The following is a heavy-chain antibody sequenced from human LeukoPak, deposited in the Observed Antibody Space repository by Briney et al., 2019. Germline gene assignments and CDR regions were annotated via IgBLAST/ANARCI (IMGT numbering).Heavy chain of an antibody. D-gene: IGHD2-21*02. CDR3: ATEVTSIVPDY. CDR1: GHTLSELP. V-gene: IGHV1-24*01. J-gene: IGHJ4*02. Sequence: ASVKVSCKVSGHTLSELPMYWVRQAPGEGLEWMGGFDPENDERIYAQKFRGRVTMTEDTSTDTAYMELSSLRSDDTAVYYCATEVTSIVPDYWGQGTLVTVSS. CDR2: FDPENDER.